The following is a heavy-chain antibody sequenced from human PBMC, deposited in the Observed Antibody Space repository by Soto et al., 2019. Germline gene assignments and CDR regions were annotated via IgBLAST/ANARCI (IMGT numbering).Heavy chain of an antibody. Sequence: QLQLQESGPGLVKPSETLSLTCTVSGGSISSSSYYWGWIRQPPGKGLEWIGSIYYSGSTYYNPCLKSRVTISVDTSKNQFSLKLSSVTAADTAVYYCATLGILEWLVFDYWGQGSLVTVSS. D-gene: IGHD3-3*01. J-gene: IGHJ4*02. CDR2: IYYSGST. CDR1: GGSISSSSYY. V-gene: IGHV4-39*01. CDR3: ATLGILEWLVFDY.